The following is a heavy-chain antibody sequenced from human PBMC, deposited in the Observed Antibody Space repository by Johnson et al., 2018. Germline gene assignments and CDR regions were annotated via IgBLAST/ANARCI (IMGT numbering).Heavy chain of an antibody. Sequence: QVQLVQSGAEVKKPGSSVKVSCKASGGTFSSYAISWVRQAPGQGLEWMGGIIPIFGTANYAQKFQGRVTITADESTGTAYMELSSLRSEDTAVYYCAREGIAARPDYYYYCMDVWGQGTTVTVSS. V-gene: IGHV1-69*01. J-gene: IGHJ6*02. D-gene: IGHD6-6*01. CDR3: AREGIAARPDYYYYCMDV. CDR2: IIPIFGTA. CDR1: GGTFSSYA.